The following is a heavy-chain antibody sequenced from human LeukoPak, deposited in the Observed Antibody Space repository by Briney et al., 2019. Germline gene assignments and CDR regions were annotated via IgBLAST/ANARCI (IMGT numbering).Heavy chain of an antibody. J-gene: IGHJ6*03. CDR3: TTGRLPTRRYYMDV. CDR2: IKSKTDGGTT. D-gene: IGHD4-11*01. V-gene: IGHV3-15*01. CDR1: GFTFSNAW. Sequence: PGGSLRLSCAASGFTFSNAWMSWVRRAPGKGLEWVGRIKSKTDGGTTDYAAPVKGRFTISRDDSKNTLYLQMNSLKTEDTAVYYCTTGRLPTRRYYMDVWGKGTTVTVSS.